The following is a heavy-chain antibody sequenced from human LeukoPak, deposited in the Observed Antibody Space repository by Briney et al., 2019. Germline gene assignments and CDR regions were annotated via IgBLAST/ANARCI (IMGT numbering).Heavy chain of an antibody. J-gene: IGHJ4*02. Sequence: ASVKVSCKASGYTFTGYYMHWVRQAPGQGLEWMGWINPNSGGTNYAQKLQGRVTMTTDTSTSTAYMELRSLRSDDTAVYYCARDANGITMIVGPNYWGQGTLVTVSS. CDR2: INPNSGGT. CDR3: ARDANGITMIVGPNY. D-gene: IGHD3-22*01. CDR1: GYTFTGYY. V-gene: IGHV1-2*02.